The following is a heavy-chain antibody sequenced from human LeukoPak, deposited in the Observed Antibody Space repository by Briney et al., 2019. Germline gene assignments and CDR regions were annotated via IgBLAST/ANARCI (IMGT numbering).Heavy chain of an antibody. CDR2: IYYAGST. J-gene: IGHJ6*02. CDR1: GDSLSSTSHY. CDR3: GGGGGWGNGGPFNYVLDV. Sequence: SETLSLTCAVSGDSLSSTSHYWAWIRQPPGKGLECIGIIYYAGSTYYNPSLKGRVTVSAETSKGQFSLRLSSVTAADTAVFSGGGGGGWGNGGPFNYVLDVWAQGTTATVS. D-gene: IGHD3-16*01. V-gene: IGHV4-39*01.